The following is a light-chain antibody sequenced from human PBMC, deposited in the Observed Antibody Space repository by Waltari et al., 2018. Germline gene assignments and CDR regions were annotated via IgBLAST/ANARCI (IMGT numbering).Light chain of an antibody. Sequence: EIVLTQSPGTLSLSPGDRATLSCRARQRVGNSYLAWYQQKPGQAPRLLIYDASSRATGIPDRFSGSGSGTDFTLTISRLEPEDFAVYYCHHYGSSLQTFGQGTRLEIK. V-gene: IGKV3-20*01. CDR2: DAS. J-gene: IGKJ5*01. CDR3: HHYGSSLQT. CDR1: QRVGNSY.